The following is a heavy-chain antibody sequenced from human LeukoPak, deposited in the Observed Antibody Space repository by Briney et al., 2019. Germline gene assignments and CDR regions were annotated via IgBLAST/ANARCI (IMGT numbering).Heavy chain of an antibody. CDR2: MNPNSGNT. D-gene: IGHD3-22*01. V-gene: IGHV1-8*01. Sequence: ASVRVSCKASGYTFTSYDMNWVRQATGQGLEWMGWMNPNSGNTGYAQKFQGRVTMTRNTSISTAYMELSSLRSEDTAVYYCARGIRRITMIVVAAYYMDVWGKGTTVTVSS. CDR1: GYTFTSYD. CDR3: ARGIRRITMIVVAAYYMDV. J-gene: IGHJ6*03.